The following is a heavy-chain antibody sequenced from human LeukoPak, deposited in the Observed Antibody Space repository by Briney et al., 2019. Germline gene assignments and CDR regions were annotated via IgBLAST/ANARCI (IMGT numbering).Heavy chain of an antibody. CDR1: GGTFSSYA. CDR2: IIPILGIA. D-gene: IGHD4-17*01. J-gene: IGHJ4*02. CDR3: ARGQDYGDYVVDY. Sequence: SVKVSRKASGGTFSSYAISWVRQAPGQGLEWMGRIIPILGIANYAQKFQGRVTITADKSTSTAYMELSSLRSEDTAVYYCARGQDYGDYVVDYWGQGTLVTVSS. V-gene: IGHV1-69*04.